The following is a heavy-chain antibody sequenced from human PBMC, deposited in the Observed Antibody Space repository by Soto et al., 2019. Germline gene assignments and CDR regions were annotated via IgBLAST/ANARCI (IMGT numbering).Heavy chain of an antibody. CDR1: GFTFRSYV. CDR2: TSYDGSDK. Sequence: QVQLVESGGGVVQPGTSLRVSCVGSGFTFRSYVIHWVRQAPGKGLEWVALTSYDGSDKYYGDSVRGRFTISRDNSRNTVDLQMDSLRTEDTALYYCARLGTTGGLDVWGQGTLVSVSS. D-gene: IGHD3-16*01. CDR3: ARLGTTGGLDV. J-gene: IGHJ1*01. V-gene: IGHV3-30*19.